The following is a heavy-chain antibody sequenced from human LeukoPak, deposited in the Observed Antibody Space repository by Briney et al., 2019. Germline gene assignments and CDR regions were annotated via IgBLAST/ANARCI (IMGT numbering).Heavy chain of an antibody. CDR3: ARRASTERGHSYGLDY. CDR1: GFPFSSHG. V-gene: IGHV3-21*01. Sequence: GGSLRLSCAGSGFPFSSHGMDWVRQAPGKGLEWVSSIGRSDTYIYYADSVTGRFTISRDNAKNSLYLQMSSLRAEDTAVYFCARRASTERGHSYGLDYWGQGALVTVSS. J-gene: IGHJ4*02. D-gene: IGHD5-18*01. CDR2: IGRSDTYI.